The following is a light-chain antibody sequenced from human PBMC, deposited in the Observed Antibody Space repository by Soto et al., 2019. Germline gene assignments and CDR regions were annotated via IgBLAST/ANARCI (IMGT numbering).Light chain of an antibody. CDR3: HQYYSYPRT. Sequence: AIRMTQSPSSFSASTGDRVTITCRASQGISSYLAWYQQKPGKAPKLLIYAASTLQSGVPSRFSGSGSGTDFTLTISCLQSEDFATYYCHQYYSYPRTFGQGTKADIK. CDR2: AAS. J-gene: IGKJ1*01. V-gene: IGKV1-8*01. CDR1: QGISSY.